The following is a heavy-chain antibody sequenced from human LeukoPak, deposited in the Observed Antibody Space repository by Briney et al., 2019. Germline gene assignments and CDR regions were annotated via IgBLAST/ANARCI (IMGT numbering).Heavy chain of an antibody. CDR1: GFTFSSYG. J-gene: IGHJ4*02. CDR2: IRYDGSNK. V-gene: IGHV3-30*02. Sequence: GGSLRLSCSASGFTFSSYGMHWVRQAPGKGLEWVAFIRYDGSNKYYADSVKGRFTISRDNSKNTLYLQMNSLRAEDTAVYYCAKDKRHYYDSSGYSVMGYWGQGTLVTVSS. CDR3: AKDKRHYYDSSGYSVMGY. D-gene: IGHD3-22*01.